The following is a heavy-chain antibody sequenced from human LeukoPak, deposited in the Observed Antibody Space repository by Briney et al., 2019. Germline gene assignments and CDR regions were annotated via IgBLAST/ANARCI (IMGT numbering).Heavy chain of an antibody. CDR3: ARGSGRITIFGVPY. CDR2: ISSCNTTV. D-gene: IGHD3-3*01. Sequence: GGSLRLSCAASGFIFSNYDMHWVRQAPGKGLEWISYISSCNTTVYYADSVKGRFTISRDNAKNSLYLQMSSLRVEDTAVYYCARGSGRITIFGVPYWGQGTLVTVSS. V-gene: IGHV3-48*01. J-gene: IGHJ4*02. CDR1: GFIFSNYD.